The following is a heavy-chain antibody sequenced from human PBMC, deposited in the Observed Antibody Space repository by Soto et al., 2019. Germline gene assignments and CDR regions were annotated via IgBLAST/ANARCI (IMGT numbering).Heavy chain of an antibody. CDR2: IIPIFGTA. J-gene: IGHJ4*02. D-gene: IGHD6-13*01. CDR3: ARGRELGYSSSWPIDY. Sequence: SVKVSCKASGGTFSSYAISWVRQAPGQGLEWMGGIIPIFGTANYAQKFQGRVTITADESTSTAYMELSSLRSEDTAVYYCARGRELGYSSSWPIDYWGQGTLVTVSS. CDR1: GGTFSSYA. V-gene: IGHV1-69*13.